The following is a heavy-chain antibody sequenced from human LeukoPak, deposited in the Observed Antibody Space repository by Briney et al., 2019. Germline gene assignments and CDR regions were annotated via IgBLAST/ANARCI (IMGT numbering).Heavy chain of an antibody. D-gene: IGHD6-13*01. V-gene: IGHV4-30-2*01. CDR1: GGSISSGGYY. CDR2: IYHSGST. CDR3: ARDSIAAAGLDY. J-gene: IGHJ4*02. Sequence: TLSLTCTVSGGSISSGGYYWSWIRQPPGKGLEWIGCIYHSGSTYYNPSLKSRVTISVDRSKNQFSLKLSSVTAADTAVYYCARDSIAAAGLDYWGQGTLVTVSS.